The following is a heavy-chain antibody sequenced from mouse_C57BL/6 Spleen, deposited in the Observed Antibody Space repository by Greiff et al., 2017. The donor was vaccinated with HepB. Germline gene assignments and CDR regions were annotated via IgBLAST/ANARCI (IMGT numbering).Heavy chain of an antibody. V-gene: IGHV3-1*01. Sequence: ESGPGMVKPSQSLSLTCTVTGYSITSGYDWHWIRHFPGNTLEWMGYISYSGSSNYNPSLKSRISITHDTSKNHFFLKLNSVTTEDTATYYCARADWDVWYFDVWGTGTTVTVSS. D-gene: IGHD4-1*01. CDR1: GYSITSGYD. J-gene: IGHJ1*03. CDR2: ISYSGSS. CDR3: ARADWDVWYFDV.